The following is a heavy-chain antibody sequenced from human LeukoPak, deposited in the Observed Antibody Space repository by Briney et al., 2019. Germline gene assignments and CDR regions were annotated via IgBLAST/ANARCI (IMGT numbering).Heavy chain of an antibody. J-gene: IGHJ4*02. Sequence: XXLSCAASGFTFSSYWMSWVRQAPGKGLEWVADIKQDGSEKYYVDSVKGRFTISRDNAKNSLYLQMNSLRAEDTAVYYCAREHHYYDSSGYYYDSFDYWGQGTLVTVSS. CDR1: GFTFSSYW. CDR3: AREHHYYDSSGYYYDSFDY. V-gene: IGHV3-7*01. CDR2: IKQDGSEK. D-gene: IGHD3-22*01.